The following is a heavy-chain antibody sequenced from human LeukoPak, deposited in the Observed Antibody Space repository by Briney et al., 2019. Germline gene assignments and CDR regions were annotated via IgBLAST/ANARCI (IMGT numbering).Heavy chain of an antibody. J-gene: IGHJ4*02. V-gene: IGHV3-23*01. CDR3: AKDGRGGITMVILVYDF. CDR2: ISADGNYT. D-gene: IGHD3-10*01. Sequence: GGSVRLSCAVSWLTFYKYPVRGVAGAPGGGGECVSTISADGNYTYYADSLKRRFTISRDTSKNPLYLKLNSVTAEDTAVYYCAKDGRGGITMVILVYDFWGQGTLVTVSS. CDR1: WLTFYKYP.